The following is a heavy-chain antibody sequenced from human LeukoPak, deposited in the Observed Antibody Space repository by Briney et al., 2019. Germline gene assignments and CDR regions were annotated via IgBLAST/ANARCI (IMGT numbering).Heavy chain of an antibody. Sequence: SETLSLTCAVYGGSFSGYYWSWIRQPPGKGLEWIGEINHSGSTNYNPSLKSRVTISVDTSKNQFSLKLSSVTAADTAVYYWHKYYYGSSGYYQLDYWGQGTLVTVSS. J-gene: IGHJ4*02. CDR3: HKYYYGSSGYYQLDY. CDR1: GGSFSGYY. D-gene: IGHD3-22*01. V-gene: IGHV4-34*01. CDR2: INHSGST.